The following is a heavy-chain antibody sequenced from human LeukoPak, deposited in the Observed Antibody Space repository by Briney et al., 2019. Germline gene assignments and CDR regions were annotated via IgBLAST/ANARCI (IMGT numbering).Heavy chain of an antibody. CDR2: ISSSSSTI. V-gene: IGHV3-48*01. CDR1: GFTFSSYS. Sequence: PGGSLRLSCAASGFTFSSYSMNWVRQAPGKGLEWVSYISSSSSTIYYADSVKGRFTISRDNAKNSLYLQMNSLRAEDTAVYYCARDSRITMVRGVKVYYMDVWGKGTTVTVSS. CDR3: ARDSRITMVRGVKVYYMDV. D-gene: IGHD3-10*01. J-gene: IGHJ6*03.